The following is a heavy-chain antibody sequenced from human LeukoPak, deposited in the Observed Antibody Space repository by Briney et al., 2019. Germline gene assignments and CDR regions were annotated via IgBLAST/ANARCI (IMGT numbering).Heavy chain of an antibody. Sequence: GGSLRLSCAASGFTFSSYWMSWVRQAPGKGLEWVANIKQDGSEKYYVDSVKGRFTISRDNAKNSLYLQMNSLRAEDPAVYYCSRDIVVVPAEPQKTYFYLFGMEVLGQGATVT. CDR1: GFTFSSYW. J-gene: IGHJ6*01. V-gene: IGHV3-7*01. CDR3: SRDIVVVPAEPQKTYFYLFGMEV. D-gene: IGHD2-2*01. CDR2: IKQDGSEK.